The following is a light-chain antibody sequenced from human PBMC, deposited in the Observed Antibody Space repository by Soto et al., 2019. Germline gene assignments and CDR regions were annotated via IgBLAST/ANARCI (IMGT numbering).Light chain of an antibody. J-gene: IGLJ7*01. Sequence: QSVLTQPPSMSAAPGQKVTISCSGNNSNIGNNYVSWYQQLPGTAPKLLIYDNNKRPSGIPDRFSGSKSGTSATLGITGLQTGDEADYYCGTWDNSLSAVFGGGTQLTVL. CDR3: GTWDNSLSAV. CDR1: NSNIGNNY. V-gene: IGLV1-51*01. CDR2: DNN.